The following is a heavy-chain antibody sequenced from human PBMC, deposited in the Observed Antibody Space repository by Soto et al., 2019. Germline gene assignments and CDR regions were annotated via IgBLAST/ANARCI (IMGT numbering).Heavy chain of an antibody. CDR3: ARAHAVPYFDY. CDR1: GGSISSGGYY. D-gene: IGHD2-2*01. J-gene: IGHJ4*02. CDR2: IYYSGST. V-gene: IGHV4-31*03. Sequence: SESLSLTCTVSGGSISSGGYYWSWIRQHPGKGLEWIGYIYYSGSTYYNPSLKSRVTISVDTSKNQFSLKLSSVTAADTAVYYCARAHAVPYFDYWGQGTLVTVSS.